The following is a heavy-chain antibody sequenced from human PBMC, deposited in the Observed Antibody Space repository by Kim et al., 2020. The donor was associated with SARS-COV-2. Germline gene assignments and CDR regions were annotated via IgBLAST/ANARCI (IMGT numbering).Heavy chain of an antibody. V-gene: IGHV3-30*04. CDR1: GFTFSRYP. D-gene: IGHD2-2*01. Sequence: GGSLRLSCAASGFTFSRYPMHWVRQAPGKGLEWVAVISDDGRDIHNADSVKGRFTISRDNSKSTLFLQMNSLRAEDTAIYYCARDWAVAAAVYYFDYWGRGTLVSVSS. CDR2: ISDDGRDI. CDR3: ARDWAVAAAVYYFDY. J-gene: IGHJ4*02.